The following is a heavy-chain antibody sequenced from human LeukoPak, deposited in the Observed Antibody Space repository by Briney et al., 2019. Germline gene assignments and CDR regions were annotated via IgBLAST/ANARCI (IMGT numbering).Heavy chain of an antibody. CDR3: TRGRGPGSWTFDY. D-gene: IGHD6-13*01. Sequence: PGGSLRLSCAASGFTFTTSSMHWVRQAPGTGLEWVALISFDGEKTYYTYSVRGRFTISRDNSKNTVFLQMDSLKTEDTGVYYCTRGRGPGSWTFDYWGQGTLVTVPS. J-gene: IGHJ4*02. CDR2: ISFDGEKT. V-gene: IGHV3-30*04. CDR1: GFTFTTSS.